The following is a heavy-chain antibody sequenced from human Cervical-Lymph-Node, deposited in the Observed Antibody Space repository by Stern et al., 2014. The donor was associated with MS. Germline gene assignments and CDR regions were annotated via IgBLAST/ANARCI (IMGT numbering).Heavy chain of an antibody. D-gene: IGHD4-17*01. Sequence: QVQLVQSGAELKKPGASMKVSCKTSGYTFRDYYIKWVRQAPGQGLEYMGWINPNSGSTNCAQKFRGRVTMTSDTSINTAYLELNGLQSDDTAIYYCARDRYGDPFDYWGQGTLVTVSS. CDR2: INPNSGST. V-gene: IGHV1-2*02. CDR1: GYTFRDYY. J-gene: IGHJ4*02. CDR3: ARDRYGDPFDY.